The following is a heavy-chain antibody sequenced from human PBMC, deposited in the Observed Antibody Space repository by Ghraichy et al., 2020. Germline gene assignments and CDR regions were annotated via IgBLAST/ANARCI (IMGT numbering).Heavy chain of an antibody. Sequence: GGSLRLSCAASGFTFSSYGMHWVRQAPGKGLEWVAVISYDGSNKYYADSVKGRFTISRDNSKNTLYLQMNSLRAEDTAVYYCAKDSYDSSGYYGGTLVYWGQGTLVTVSS. D-gene: IGHD3-22*01. CDR3: AKDSYDSSGYYGGTLVY. V-gene: IGHV3-30*18. CDR2: ISYDGSNK. J-gene: IGHJ4*02. CDR1: GFTFSSYG.